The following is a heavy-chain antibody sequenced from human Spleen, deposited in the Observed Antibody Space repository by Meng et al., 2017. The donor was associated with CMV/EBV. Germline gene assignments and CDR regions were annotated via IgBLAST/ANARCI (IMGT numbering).Heavy chain of an antibody. Sequence: SETLSLTCTVSGGSISTYYWSWIRQPPGKGLEWIGYIHYSGSTYYNPSLKSRVTISVDTSKNQFSLKLSSVTAADTAVYYCARGLYCSSTSCDPRGVWFDPWGQGTLVTVSS. J-gene: IGHJ5*02. CDR1: GGSISTYY. CDR2: IHYSGST. D-gene: IGHD2-2*01. CDR3: ARGLYCSSTSCDPRGVWFDP. V-gene: IGHV4-59*12.